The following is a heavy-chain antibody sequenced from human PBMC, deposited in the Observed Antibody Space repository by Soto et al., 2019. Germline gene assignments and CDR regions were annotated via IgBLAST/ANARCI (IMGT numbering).Heavy chain of an antibody. D-gene: IGHD1-1*01. CDR1: GFSLSTSGVA. CDR3: AHSPPERGLATFDP. Sequence: QITLKESGPTLVKPTQTLTLTCTFSGFSLSTSGVAVGWIRQPPGKALEWLALIYWDDDKRYSPSLKSRLTIPKDTSKNQVVLTMTNMDPVDTATYYCAHSPPERGLATFDPWGQGTLVTVSS. CDR2: IYWDDDK. J-gene: IGHJ5*02. V-gene: IGHV2-5*02.